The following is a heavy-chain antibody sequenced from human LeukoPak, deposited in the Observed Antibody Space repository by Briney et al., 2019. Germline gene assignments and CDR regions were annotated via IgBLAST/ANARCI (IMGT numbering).Heavy chain of an antibody. D-gene: IGHD2-15*01. J-gene: IGHJ3*02. CDR2: TFASGAT. Sequence: PSQTLSPTCTVSGGSINSGTDYWSWIRQPAGKGLEWIGHTFASGATNYSPSLKSRITTSVDTSKNQFSLSLTSVTAADTAVYYCAKTWSGTFHIWGQGTMVTVSS. CDR1: GGSINSGTDY. V-gene: IGHV4-61*09. CDR3: AKTWSGTFHI.